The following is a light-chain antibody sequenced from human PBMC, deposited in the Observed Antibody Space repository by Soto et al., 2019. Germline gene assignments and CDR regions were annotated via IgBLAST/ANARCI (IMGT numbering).Light chain of an antibody. V-gene: IGKV3-20*01. CDR3: QQCCNLPLLT. J-gene: IGKJ4*01. CDR1: QIVSSNY. Sequence: PVTLSLSPGERVALSCRASQIVSSNYLAWYQQRPGQTPRLLIYGASSRATGVPDRFSGSGSGTDFTLTISRLEPEDFAVYYCQQCCNLPLLTFGGGTNVDIK. CDR2: GAS.